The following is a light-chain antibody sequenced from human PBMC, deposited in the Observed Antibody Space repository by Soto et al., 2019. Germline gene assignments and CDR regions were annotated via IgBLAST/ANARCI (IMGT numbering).Light chain of an antibody. Sequence: EIVMTQSPATLSVSPGERATLSCRASQSVSSNLAWYQQKPGQAPRLLIYSASTRATGIPARFGGSGSGTEFTLTISSLQSEDFAVYYCQQYNNWPFTFGPGTKVDIK. CDR3: QQYNNWPFT. J-gene: IGKJ3*01. V-gene: IGKV3-15*01. CDR1: QSVSSN. CDR2: SAS.